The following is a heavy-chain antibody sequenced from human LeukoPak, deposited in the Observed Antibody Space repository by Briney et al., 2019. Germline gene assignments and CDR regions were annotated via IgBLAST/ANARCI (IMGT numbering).Heavy chain of an antibody. J-gene: IGHJ5*01. D-gene: IGHD1-26*01. CDR3: ARGREWELPNNWIDS. CDR1: GFTLSNYS. Sequence: PGGSLRLSCAASGFTLSNYSMNWVRQAPGKGREWVSYISRSSSTMYYADSVKGRFTISRDDAKNSLYLQMNSLRDEDTAVYYCARGREWELPNNWIDSWGQGTLVTVSS. V-gene: IGHV3-48*02. CDR2: ISRSSSTM.